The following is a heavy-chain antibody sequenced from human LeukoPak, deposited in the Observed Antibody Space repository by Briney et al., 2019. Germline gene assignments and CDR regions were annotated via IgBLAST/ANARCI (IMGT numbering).Heavy chain of an antibody. V-gene: IGHV3-23*01. CDR1: GFTFSSSA. CDR3: AKGQRIGQNWFDP. CDR2: ISASGGST. D-gene: IGHD2-2*01. J-gene: IGHJ5*02. Sequence: GGSLRLSCAASGFTFSSSAMSWVRQVPGKGLEWVSGISASGGSTYYADSVRGRFTISRDNSKNTLYLQMNSLRAEDTAVYYCAKGQRIGQNWFDPWGQGTLVTVSS.